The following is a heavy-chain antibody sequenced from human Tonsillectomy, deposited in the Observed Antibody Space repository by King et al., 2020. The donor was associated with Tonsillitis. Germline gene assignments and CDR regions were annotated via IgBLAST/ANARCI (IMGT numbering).Heavy chain of an antibody. CDR2: INPSGTGT. J-gene: IGHJ2*01. Sequence: QLVQSGAEVKEPGASLKVSCKASGYSFTNYYMHWVRQAPGQRLEWMGLINPSGTGTGYAQNFQGRITMTRDMSTGTDYMELSSLRSDDTAVYYCAREGGSFRHFDLWDRGTLVTVSS. D-gene: IGHD2/OR15-2a*01. CDR1: GYSFTNYY. V-gene: IGHV1-46*01. CDR3: AREGGSFRHFDL.